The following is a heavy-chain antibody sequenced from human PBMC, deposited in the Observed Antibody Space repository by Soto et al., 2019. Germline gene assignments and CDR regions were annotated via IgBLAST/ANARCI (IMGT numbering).Heavy chain of an antibody. CDR1: GYSFTSYW. CDR2: IYPGDSNT. Sequence: PGESLKISCKGSGYSFTSYWIGWVRQMPGKGLKWMGIIYPGDSNTRYSPSFQGQVTISADKSISTAYLQWSSLKASDTAMYYCARQGYCSNTACYTVDYWGQGTLVTVSS. CDR3: ARQGYCSNTACYTVDY. V-gene: IGHV5-51*01. J-gene: IGHJ4*02. D-gene: IGHD2-2*02.